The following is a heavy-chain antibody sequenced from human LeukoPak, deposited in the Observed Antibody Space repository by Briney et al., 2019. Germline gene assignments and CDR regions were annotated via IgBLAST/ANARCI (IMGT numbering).Heavy chain of an antibody. CDR2: ISSNGGST. D-gene: IGHD6-25*01. J-gene: IGHJ4*02. CDR3: ARRSYSSAAEYYFDY. CDR1: GFTFSSYA. Sequence: GGSLRLSCAASGFTFSSYAMHWVRQAPGKGLEYVSAISSNGGSTYYANSVKGRFTISRDNSKDTLYLQMGSLRAEDMAVYYCARRSYSSAAEYYFDYWGQGTPVTVSS. V-gene: IGHV3-64*01.